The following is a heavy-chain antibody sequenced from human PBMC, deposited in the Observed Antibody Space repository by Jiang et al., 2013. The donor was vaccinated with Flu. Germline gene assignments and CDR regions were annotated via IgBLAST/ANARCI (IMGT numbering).Heavy chain of an antibody. V-gene: IGHV3-23*01. J-gene: IGHJ4*02. CDR3: ARDPDGDNPGGYGY. CDR1: GFTFTNFA. D-gene: IGHD5-24*01. Sequence: VQLLESGGGLVQPGGSLRLSCAASGFTFTNFAMNWVRQAPGKGPAWVSAISRSGGTTYYADSVKGRFTISRDDSKNTLFLQMNSLRAEDTAVYYCARDPDGDNPGGYGYWGQGTLVTVSS. CDR2: ISRSGGTT.